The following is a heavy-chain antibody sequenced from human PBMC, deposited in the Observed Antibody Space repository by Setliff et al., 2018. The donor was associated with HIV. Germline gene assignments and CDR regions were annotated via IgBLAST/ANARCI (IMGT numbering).Heavy chain of an antibody. CDR3: GRDGGGVVIIERLGVDY. J-gene: IGHJ4*02. Sequence: GGSLRLSCAASGFTFSSYSINWVRQAPGKGLEWVAVISNDGSIKYYADSVRGRFTISRDNSKNTLYLHMNSLRAEDTAVYYCGRDGGGVVIIERLGVDYWGQGTKVTVSS. V-gene: IGHV3-30*03. CDR2: ISNDGSIK. CDR1: GFTFSSYS. D-gene: IGHD3-3*01.